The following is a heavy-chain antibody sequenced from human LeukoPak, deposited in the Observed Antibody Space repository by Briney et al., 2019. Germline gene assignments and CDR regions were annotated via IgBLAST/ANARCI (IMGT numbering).Heavy chain of an antibody. CDR3: AKVLSGGGQRGYFDY. Sequence: PGGSLRLSCAASGFIFSTYGIHWVRQAPGKGLEWVAVISNDGSNKYYADSVKGRFTISRDNSKNTLYLQMNSLRAEDTAVYYCAKVLSGGGQRGYFDYWGQGTLVTVSS. V-gene: IGHV3-30*18. D-gene: IGHD4-23*01. CDR2: ISNDGSNK. CDR1: GFIFSTYG. J-gene: IGHJ4*02.